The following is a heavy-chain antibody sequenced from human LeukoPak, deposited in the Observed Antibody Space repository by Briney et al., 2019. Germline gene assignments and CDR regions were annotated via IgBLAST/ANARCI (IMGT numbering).Heavy chain of an antibody. J-gene: IGHJ4*02. V-gene: IGHV3-30*18. CDR2: ISYDGSNK. CDR3: AKETTLRYFDY. CDR1: GFTFSSYG. D-gene: IGHD1-1*01. Sequence: GGSLRLSCAASGFTFSSYGMHWVRQAPGKGLEWVAVISYDGSNKRYADSVKGRFTISRDNSKNTVNLQMDSLRTEDTAVYYCAKETTLRYFDYWGQGTLVTVSS.